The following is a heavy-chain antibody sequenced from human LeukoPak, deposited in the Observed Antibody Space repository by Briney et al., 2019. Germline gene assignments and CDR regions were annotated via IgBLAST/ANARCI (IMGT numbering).Heavy chain of an antibody. V-gene: IGHV3-30*14. CDR3: AREVGLPGAFDY. D-gene: IGHD5-12*01. CDR1: GFTFRSYA. J-gene: IGHJ4*02. CDR2: ISSDGNNK. Sequence: GGSLRLSCAASGFTFRSYAVHWVRQAPNKGLEWVAIISSDGNNKYYADSVKGRFTISRDNSKNTLYLQMSSLRADDTAVYYCAREVGLPGAFDYWGQGTLVTVSS.